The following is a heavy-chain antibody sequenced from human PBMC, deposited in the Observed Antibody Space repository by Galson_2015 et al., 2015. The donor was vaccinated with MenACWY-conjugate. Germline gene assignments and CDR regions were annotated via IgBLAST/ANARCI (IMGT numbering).Heavy chain of an antibody. D-gene: IGHD3-10*01. CDR1: GGSISINYW. J-gene: IGHJ4*02. CDR3: ARGNYYVSGTYYKSANFDY. Sequence: LTCAVSGGSISINYWWTWVRQPPGKGLEWIGEIYHSGSTNYNPSLKSRLTVSVDKSKNQFSLKLSSVTAADTALYYCARGNYYVSGTYYKSANFDYWGQGSLVTVSS. V-gene: IGHV4-4*02. CDR2: IYHSGST.